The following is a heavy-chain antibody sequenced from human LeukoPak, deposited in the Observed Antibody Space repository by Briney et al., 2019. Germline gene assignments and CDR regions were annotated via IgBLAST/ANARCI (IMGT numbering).Heavy chain of an antibody. CDR2: IYYGGST. Sequence: PSETLSLTCAVSGGSISGYYWNWIRQSPGKGLEWLGYIYYGGSTNYNPSLKSRVTISVDTSKNQFSLKLSSVTAADTAVYYCARGRIFYDSTGYYYWGQGTLVTVSS. CDR1: GGSISGYY. J-gene: IGHJ4*02. D-gene: IGHD3-22*01. V-gene: IGHV4-59*01. CDR3: ARGRIFYDSTGYYY.